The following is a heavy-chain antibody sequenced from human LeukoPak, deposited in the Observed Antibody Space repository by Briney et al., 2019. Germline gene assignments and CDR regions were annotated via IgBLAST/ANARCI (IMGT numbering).Heavy chain of an antibody. CDR3: ARGGVVVPAALTY. Sequence: SETLSLTCTVSGGSISSYYWSWIRQPPGTGLEWIGYIYYSGSTNYNPSLKSRVTISVDTSKNQFSLKLSSVTAADTAVYYCARGGVVVPAALTYWGQGTLVTVSS. V-gene: IGHV4-59*01. CDR2: IYYSGST. J-gene: IGHJ4*02. D-gene: IGHD2-2*01. CDR1: GGSISSYY.